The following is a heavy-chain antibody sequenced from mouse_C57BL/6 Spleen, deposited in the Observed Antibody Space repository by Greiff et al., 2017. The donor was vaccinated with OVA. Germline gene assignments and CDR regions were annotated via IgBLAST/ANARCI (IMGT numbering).Heavy chain of an antibody. CDR3: ARWDWDGEGWYFDV. J-gene: IGHJ1*03. D-gene: IGHD4-1*01. CDR2: INPSNGGT. Sequence: QVQLQQPGTDLVKPGASVKLSCKASGYTFTSYWMHWVKQRPGQGLEWIGNINPSNGGTNYNEKFKSKATLTVDKSSSTAYMQLSSLTSEDSAVYYFARWDWDGEGWYFDVWGTGTTVTVSS. CDR1: GYTFTSYW. V-gene: IGHV1-53*01.